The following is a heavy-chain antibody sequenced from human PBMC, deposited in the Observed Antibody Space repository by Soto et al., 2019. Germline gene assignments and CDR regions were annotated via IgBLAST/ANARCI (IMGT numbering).Heavy chain of an antibody. D-gene: IGHD1-26*01. CDR3: AKDGVVGATTGLGDYYYYYGMDV. V-gene: IGHV3-30*18. J-gene: IGHJ6*02. CDR1: GFTFSSYG. Sequence: QVQLVESGGGVVQPGRSLRLSCAASGFTFSSYGMHWVRQAPGKGLEWVAVISYDGSNKYYADSVKGRFTISRDNSKNTLDLQMNSLRAGDTAVYYCAKDGVVGATTGLGDYYYYYGMDVWGQGTTVTVSS. CDR2: ISYDGSNK.